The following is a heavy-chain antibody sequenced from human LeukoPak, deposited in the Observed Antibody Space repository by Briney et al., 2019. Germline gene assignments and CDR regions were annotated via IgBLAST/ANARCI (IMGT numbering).Heavy chain of an antibody. V-gene: IGHV4-39*07. J-gene: IGHJ4*02. D-gene: IGHD2-21*02. CDR1: GGSISSSSYY. CDR3: ASITAILTNFDY. Sequence: SETLSLTCTVSGGSISSSSYYWGWIRQPPGKGLEWIGSIHYSGSTYYNPSLKSRVTISVDTSKNQFSLKLSSVTAADTAVYYCASITAILTNFDYWGQGTLVTVSS. CDR2: IHYSGST.